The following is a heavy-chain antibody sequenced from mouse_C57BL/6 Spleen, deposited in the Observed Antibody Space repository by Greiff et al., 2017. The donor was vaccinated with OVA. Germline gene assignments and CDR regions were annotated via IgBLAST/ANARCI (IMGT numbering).Heavy chain of an antibody. J-gene: IGHJ3*01. V-gene: IGHV1-72*01. CDR1: GYTFTSYW. D-gene: IGHD2-4*01. CDR2: IDPNSGGT. CDR3: ARSLYYDYEWFAY. Sequence: VQLQQPGAELVKPGASVKLSCKASGYTFTSYWMHWVKQRPGRGLEWIGRIDPNSGGTKYNEKFKSKATLTVDKSSSTAYMQLSSMTTKDSAVYDGARSLYYDYEWFAYWGQGTLVTVSA.